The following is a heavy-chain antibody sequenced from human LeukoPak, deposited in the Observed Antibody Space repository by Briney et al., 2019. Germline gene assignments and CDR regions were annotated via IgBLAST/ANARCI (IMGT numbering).Heavy chain of an antibody. CDR2: IWYDGSNK. Sequence: GGSLRLSCTASGFTFGDYAMSWFRQAPGKGLEWVAVIWYDGSNKYYADSVKGRFTISRDNSKNTLYLQMNSLRAEDTAVYYCAREAGDFWSGNYFDYWGQGTLVTVSS. D-gene: IGHD3-3*01. J-gene: IGHJ4*02. CDR3: AREAGDFWSGNYFDY. CDR1: GFTFGDYA. V-gene: IGHV3-33*01.